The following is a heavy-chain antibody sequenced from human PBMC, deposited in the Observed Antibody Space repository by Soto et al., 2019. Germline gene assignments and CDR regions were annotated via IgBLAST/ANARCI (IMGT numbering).Heavy chain of an antibody. J-gene: IGHJ4*02. CDR2: IYYTGST. D-gene: IGHD3-22*01. Sequence: SETLSLTCTVSGGSISTYYWSWIRQPPGKGLEWIGYIYYTGSTNSNPSLKSRVTISVDTSKNQFSLKLSSVTAADTAVYYCARATYYYDRSGYLYNFDYWCQGTLVTVSS. CDR1: GGSISTYY. CDR3: ARATYYYDRSGYLYNFDY. V-gene: IGHV4-59*01.